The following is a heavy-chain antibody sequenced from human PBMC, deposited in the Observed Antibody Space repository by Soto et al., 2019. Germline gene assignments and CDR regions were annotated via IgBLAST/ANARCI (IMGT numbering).Heavy chain of an antibody. V-gene: IGHV1-69*01. CDR2: ITPIFATA. D-gene: IGHD6-6*01. CDR1: GGTFSSSA. J-gene: IGHJ4*02. CDR3: ASPSASGLV. Sequence: QVQLVQSGAEVKRPGSSVKVSCKASGGTFSSSAFNWVRQAPGHGLEWMGAITPIFATANYAQRFQGRLTISADASTTTVYMDLGSLTFDDTALYYCASPSASGLVWGQGSLVTVSS.